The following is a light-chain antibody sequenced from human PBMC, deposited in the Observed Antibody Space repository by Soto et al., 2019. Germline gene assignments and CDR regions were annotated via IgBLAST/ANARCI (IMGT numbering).Light chain of an antibody. Sequence: EIVWPQSPVTLSLSPGERATLSCRASQSVSSDLVWYQQKPGLAPRLLIYDASSRATGVPARFSGSGSGTDFTLTISRLEPEDFAVYHCHQYGGSPPTFGQGTKVDIK. CDR3: HQYGGSPPT. J-gene: IGKJ1*01. CDR2: DAS. CDR1: QSVSSD. V-gene: IGKV3-20*01.